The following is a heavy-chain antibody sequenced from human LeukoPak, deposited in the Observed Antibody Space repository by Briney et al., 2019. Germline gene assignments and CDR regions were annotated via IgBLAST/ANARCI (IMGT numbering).Heavy chain of an antibody. D-gene: IGHD3-10*01. CDR1: GFTFSNAW. CDR3: AKDWRFGELYYYYMDV. V-gene: IGHV3-15*01. CDR2: IKSKTDGGTT. Sequence: GGSLRLSCAASGFTFSNAWMSWVRQAPGKGLEWVGRIKSKTDGGTTDHAAPVKGRFTISRDDSKNTLYLQMNSLRAEDTGVYYCAKDWRFGELYYYYMDVWGKGTTVTISS. J-gene: IGHJ6*03.